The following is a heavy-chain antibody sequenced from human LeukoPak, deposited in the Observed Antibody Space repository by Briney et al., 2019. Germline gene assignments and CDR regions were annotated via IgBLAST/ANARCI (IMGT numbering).Heavy chain of an antibody. Sequence: SVEVSCKASGGTFSSYAISWVRQAPGQGLEWMGGIIPIFGTANYAQKFQGRVTITTDESTSTAYMELSSLRSEDTAVYYCASPLRLDYYYYYMDVWGKGTTVTVSS. J-gene: IGHJ6*03. CDR2: IIPIFGTA. V-gene: IGHV1-69*05. CDR3: ASPLRLDYYYYYMDV. CDR1: GGTFSSYA.